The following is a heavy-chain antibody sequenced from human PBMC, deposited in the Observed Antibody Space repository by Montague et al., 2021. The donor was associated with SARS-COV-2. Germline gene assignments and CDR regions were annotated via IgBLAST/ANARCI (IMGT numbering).Heavy chain of an antibody. CDR2: IYPSGTT. J-gene: IGHJ4*02. CDR3: ARGGSSGWLRYAGYFDY. D-gene: IGHD6-19*01. V-gene: IGHV4-34*01. CDR1: DGSFSGYY. Sequence: SETLSLTCAVYDGSFSGYYWSWIRQPPGKGLEWIGEIYPSGTTNYNPSLKSRVTISVDTSKNQFSLKLSSVTAADTAVYYCARGGSSGWLRYAGYFDYWGQGTLVTVSS.